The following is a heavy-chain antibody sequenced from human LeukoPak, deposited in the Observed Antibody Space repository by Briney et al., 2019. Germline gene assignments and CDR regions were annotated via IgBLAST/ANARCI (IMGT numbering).Heavy chain of an antibody. CDR1: GFTVSSNY. CDR3: ARDYYGSGSYQESFDY. V-gene: IGHV4-34*01. J-gene: IGHJ4*02. D-gene: IGHD3-10*01. Sequence: GSLRLSCAASGFTVSSNYMSWIRQPPGKGLEWIGEINHSGSTNYNPSLKSRVTISVDTSKNQFSLKLSSVTAADTAVYYCARDYYGSGSYQESFDYWGQGTLVTVSS. CDR2: INHSGST.